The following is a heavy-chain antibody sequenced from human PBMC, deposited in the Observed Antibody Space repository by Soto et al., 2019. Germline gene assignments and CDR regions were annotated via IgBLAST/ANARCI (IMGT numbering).Heavy chain of an antibody. Sequence: EVQLVESGGGLVQPGRSLRLSCAASGFTFDDYAMHWVRQAPGKGLEWVSGISWNSGSIGYADSVKGRFTISRDNAKNSLYLKMNSLRAEDTALYYCAKGRRSSGRGFFDYWGQGTLVTVSS. CDR1: GFTFDDYA. D-gene: IGHD6-19*01. V-gene: IGHV3-9*01. J-gene: IGHJ4*02. CDR3: AKGRRSSGRGFFDY. CDR2: ISWNSGSI.